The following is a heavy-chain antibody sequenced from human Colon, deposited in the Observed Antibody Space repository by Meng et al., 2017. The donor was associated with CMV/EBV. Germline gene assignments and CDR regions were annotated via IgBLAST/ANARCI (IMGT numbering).Heavy chain of an antibody. Sequence: ASVKVSCKASGYTFTAYKIHWVRQAPGQGLEWMGWINPNMGGPTYAQKFKGRVTVTKDTSISTVYMEVNSLTSDDTAVYYCARAGDDYFDLWGQGTLVTVSP. CDR1: GYTFTAYK. V-gene: IGHV1-2*02. J-gene: IGHJ4*02. CDR3: ARAGDDYFDL. D-gene: IGHD5-24*01. CDR2: INPNMGGP.